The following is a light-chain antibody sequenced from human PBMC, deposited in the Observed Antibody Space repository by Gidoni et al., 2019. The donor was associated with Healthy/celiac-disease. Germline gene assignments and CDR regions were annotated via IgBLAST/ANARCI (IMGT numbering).Light chain of an antibody. V-gene: IGKV3-11*01. CDR1: QSVSSY. CDR2: DAS. CDR3: QQRSNWPPWT. J-gene: IGKJ1*01. Sequence: IVLTQSPATLSLSPGERAPLSCRASQSVSSYLAWYQQKPGQAPRLLIYDASNGATGIPPRFSGSGSGTDFTLTISSLEPEDFAVYYCQQRSNWPPWTFGQGIKVEIK.